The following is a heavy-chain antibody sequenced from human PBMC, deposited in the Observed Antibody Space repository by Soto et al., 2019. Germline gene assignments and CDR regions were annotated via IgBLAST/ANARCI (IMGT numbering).Heavy chain of an antibody. CDR1: GFTFSSYG. D-gene: IGHD6-19*01. V-gene: IGHV3-33*01. Sequence: QVQLVESGGGVVQPGRSLRLSCAASGFTFSSYGMQRVRQAPDKGLEWVAVIWYDGSNKYDADSLKGRFTTSRDNSKNTLYLQMNSLRAEDTAVYYCARECAGYSSGWYQRGGFDYWGQGTLVTVSS. J-gene: IGHJ4*02. CDR2: IWYDGSNK. CDR3: ARECAGYSSGWYQRGGFDY.